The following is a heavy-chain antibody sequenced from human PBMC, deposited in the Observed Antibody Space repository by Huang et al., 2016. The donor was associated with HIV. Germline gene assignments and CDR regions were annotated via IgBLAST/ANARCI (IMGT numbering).Heavy chain of an antibody. CDR2: FSTYNGHT. D-gene: IGHD3-10*01. CDR3: ARFRGPQVTLNWLDP. CDR1: GYTFFTYS. V-gene: IGHV1-18*01. Sequence: QVQLVQSGPEMKKPGASVNVSCKASGYTFFTYSISWVRQAPGQGLEWMVWFSTYNGHTNYAQKFQGRLTLTTDVSTSSAYMELKNLRSDDTAVYYCARFRGPQVTLNWLDPWGQGTLVTVSS. J-gene: IGHJ5*02.